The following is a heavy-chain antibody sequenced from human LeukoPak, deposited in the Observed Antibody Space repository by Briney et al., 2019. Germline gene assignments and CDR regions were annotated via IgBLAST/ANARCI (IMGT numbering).Heavy chain of an antibody. J-gene: IGHJ6*02. V-gene: IGHV1-69*01. CDR1: GGTFSSYA. CDR3: ASRISDGMDV. D-gene: IGHD2-15*01. Sequence: SVRVSCKASGGTFSSYAISWVRQAPGQGLEWMGGIIPIFGTANYAQKFQGRVTITADESTSTAYMELSSLRSEDTAVYYCASRISDGMDVWGQGTTVTVSS. CDR2: IIPIFGTA.